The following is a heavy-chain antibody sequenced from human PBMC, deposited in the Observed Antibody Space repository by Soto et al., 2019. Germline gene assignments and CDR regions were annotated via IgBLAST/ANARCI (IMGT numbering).Heavy chain of an antibody. CDR3: ANHRKVLTSGGFEY. V-gene: IGHV3-23*01. CDR2: ISDKSGAT. Sequence: EVPLLESGGGLVQPGGSLRLSCAASGFTFSTYAMSWVRQAPGKGLEWVSVISDKSGATYYAESVKGRFSISRDNSKNTLYLQMNSLRADDTAVYYCANHRKVLTSGGFEYWGQGTLVTVSS. CDR1: GFTFSTYA. D-gene: IGHD3-3*02. J-gene: IGHJ4*02.